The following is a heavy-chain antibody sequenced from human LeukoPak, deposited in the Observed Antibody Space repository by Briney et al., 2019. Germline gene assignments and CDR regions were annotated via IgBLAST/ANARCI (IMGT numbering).Heavy chain of an antibody. Sequence: PGMSLRLSCAASGFTFSSYGMHWVRQAPGKGLEWVAVIWYDGSNKYCADSVKGRFTISRDNSKNTLYLQMNSLRAEDTAVYYCARDYLDWYFDLWGRGTLVTVSS. CDR3: ARDYLDWYFDL. CDR2: IWYDGSNK. CDR1: GFTFSSYG. V-gene: IGHV3-33*01. J-gene: IGHJ2*01.